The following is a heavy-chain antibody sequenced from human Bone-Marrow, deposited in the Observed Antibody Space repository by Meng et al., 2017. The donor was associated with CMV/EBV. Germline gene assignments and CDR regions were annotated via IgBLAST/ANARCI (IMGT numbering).Heavy chain of an antibody. J-gene: IGHJ6*02. V-gene: IGHV3-21*01. D-gene: IGHD2-2*02. Sequence: SCAASGFTFSSYSMNWVRQAPGKGLEWVSSISSSSSYIYYADSVKGRFTISRDNAKNSLYLQMNSLRAEDTAVYYCARDTSGYCSSTSCYKSYGMDVWGQGTTVTVSS. CDR3: ARDTSGYCSSTSCYKSYGMDV. CDR2: ISSSSSYI. CDR1: GFTFSSYS.